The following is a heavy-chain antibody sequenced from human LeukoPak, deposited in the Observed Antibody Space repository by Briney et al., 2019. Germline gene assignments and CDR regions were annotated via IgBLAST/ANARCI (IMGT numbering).Heavy chain of an antibody. V-gene: IGHV3-7*01. CDR2: IKEDESEK. CDR3: ARVTSGSSYRPFDY. Sequence: GGSLRLSCAASGFTLSNYWMSWVRQAPGNGPEWVANIKEDESEKNYVDSVKGRFTISRDSAKNSLYLQMNSLRAEDTAVYYCARVTSGSSYRPFDYWGQGTLVTVSS. D-gene: IGHD3-10*01. CDR1: GFTLSNYW. J-gene: IGHJ4*02.